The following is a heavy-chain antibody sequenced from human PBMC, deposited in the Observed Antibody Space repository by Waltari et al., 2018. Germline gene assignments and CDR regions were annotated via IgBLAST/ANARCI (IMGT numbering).Heavy chain of an antibody. V-gene: IGHV3-53*01. CDR2: MYSDGGA. CDR1: GFTVNINY. Sequence: EVKLVESGGGLIQPGGSLRLSCAASGFTVNINYMSWVRQAPGKGLEWVSLMYSDGGAYYADSVKGRFTISRDNSKNTVYLQMDSLRADDTAVYYCATPLTGRAYWGQGTLVTVSS. J-gene: IGHJ4*02. CDR3: ATPLTGRAY.